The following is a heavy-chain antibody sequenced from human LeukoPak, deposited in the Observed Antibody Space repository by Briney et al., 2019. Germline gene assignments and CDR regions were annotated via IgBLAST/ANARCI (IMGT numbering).Heavy chain of an antibody. CDR3: ARGDRATGRGYDY. V-gene: IGHV1-69*05. D-gene: IGHD3-3*01. Sequence: GASVKVSCKASGGTFSSYAISWVRQAPGQGLEWMGGIIPIFGTANYAQKFQGRVTITTDESTSTAYMALSSLRSEDTAVYYCARGDRATGRGYDYWGQGTLVTVSS. CDR1: GGTFSSYA. CDR2: IIPIFGTA. J-gene: IGHJ4*02.